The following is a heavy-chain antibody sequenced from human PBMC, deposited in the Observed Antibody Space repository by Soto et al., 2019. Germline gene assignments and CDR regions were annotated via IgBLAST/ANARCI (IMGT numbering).Heavy chain of an antibody. CDR1: GGTFSNYA. CDR3: ARVEAVASLYNYHGLDV. D-gene: IGHD6-19*01. CDR2: IVPIFGTT. J-gene: IGHJ6*02. V-gene: IGHV1-69*12. Sequence: QVQLVQSGAEVKKPGSSVKVSCKVSGGTFSNYAIDWVRLAPGHGFEWMGGIVPIFGTTYYTQKFQGRATIIADDSTNTAYLEMSSLRSVDKAIYYCARVEAVASLYNYHGLDVWGQGTAVTVSS.